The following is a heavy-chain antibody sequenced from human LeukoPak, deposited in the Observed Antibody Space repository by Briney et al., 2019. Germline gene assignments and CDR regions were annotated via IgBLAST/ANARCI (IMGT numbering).Heavy chain of an antibody. CDR3: ARQVSEVAATSAGWFDP. V-gene: IGHV1-18*03. CDR2: ISAYNGNT. Sequence: ASVRVSCKASGYTFTSYGISWVRQAPGQGLEWMGWISAYNGNTNYAQKLQGRVTMTTDTSTSTAYMELRSLRSDDMAVYYCARQVSEVAATSAGWFDPWGQGTLVTVSS. J-gene: IGHJ5*02. CDR1: GYTFTSYG. D-gene: IGHD2-15*01.